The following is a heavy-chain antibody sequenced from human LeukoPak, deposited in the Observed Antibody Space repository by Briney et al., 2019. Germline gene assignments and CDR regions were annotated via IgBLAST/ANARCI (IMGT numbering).Heavy chain of an antibody. CDR2: ISSFSGTI. CDR3: ARDQGGLGY. J-gene: IGHJ4*02. V-gene: IGHV3-48*01. D-gene: IGHD3-16*01. Sequence: GGSLRLSCVASGLTFSIYSMNWVRQAPGKGLEWVSYISSFSGTINYADSVKGRFTISRDNAKNSLYLQMNSLRAEDTAVYYCARDQGGLGYWGQGTLVTVSS. CDR1: GLTFSIYS.